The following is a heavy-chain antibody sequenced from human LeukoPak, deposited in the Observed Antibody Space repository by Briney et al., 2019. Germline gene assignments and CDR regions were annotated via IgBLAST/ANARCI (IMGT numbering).Heavy chain of an antibody. V-gene: IGHV3-49*04. CDR1: GFTLGDYA. Sequence: PGRSLRLSCTASGFTLGDYAMSWVRQAPGKGLEWVGLITSKAYGGTTEYAASVKGRFAISRDDSKSIAYLQMNSLKTEDTAVYYCTRIAVAGRGFDYWGQGTRVTVSS. CDR3: TRIAVAGRGFDY. CDR2: ITSKAYGGTT. J-gene: IGHJ4*02. D-gene: IGHD6-19*01.